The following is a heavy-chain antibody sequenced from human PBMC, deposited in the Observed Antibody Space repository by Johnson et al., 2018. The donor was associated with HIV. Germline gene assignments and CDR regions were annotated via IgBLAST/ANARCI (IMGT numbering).Heavy chain of an antibody. CDR2: IRYDESNI. CDR3: ARPYVDTTMADAFDV. J-gene: IGHJ3*01. V-gene: IGHV3-30*04. CDR1: GFIFSSYA. D-gene: IGHD5-18*01. Sequence: QEKLVESGGGVVQTGRSLRLSCAASGFIFSSYAMHWVRQAPGKGLEWVAVIRYDESNIYYADSVKGRFIISRDNSKNTLYLQMNSLRPEDTAVYYCARPYVDTTMADAFDVWGQGTMLTVSS.